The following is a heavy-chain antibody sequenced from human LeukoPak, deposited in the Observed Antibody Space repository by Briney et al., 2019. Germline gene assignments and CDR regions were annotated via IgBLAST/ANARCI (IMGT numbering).Heavy chain of an antibody. CDR2: INSDGSST. J-gene: IGHJ4*02. Sequence: GGSLRLSCAASGFTFNSYGMHWVRQAPGKGLVWVSRINSDGSSTSYADSVKGRFTISRDNAKNTLYLQMNSLRAEDTAVYYCARGEWTGLPDDYWGQGTLVTVSS. CDR3: ARGEWTGLPDDY. CDR1: GFTFNSYG. D-gene: IGHD3/OR15-3a*01. V-gene: IGHV3-74*01.